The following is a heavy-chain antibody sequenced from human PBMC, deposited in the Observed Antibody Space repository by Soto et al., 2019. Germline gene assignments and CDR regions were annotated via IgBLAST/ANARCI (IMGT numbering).Heavy chain of an antibody. CDR3: ARGGGFFDY. V-gene: IGHV3-48*02. CDR2: ISISSSTR. Sequence: EVQLVESGGGLVQPGGSLRFSCAASGFTFSSYVINWVRQAPGKGLEWVSYISISSSTRYYADSVRGRFTISRDNAKNALYLQMNSLRDEDTAVYYCARGGGFFDYWGQGTLVTVSS. D-gene: IGHD3-10*01. CDR1: GFTFSSYV. J-gene: IGHJ4*02.